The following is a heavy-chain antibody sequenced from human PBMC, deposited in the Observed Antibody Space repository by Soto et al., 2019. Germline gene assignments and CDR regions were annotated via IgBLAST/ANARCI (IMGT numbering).Heavy chain of an antibody. Sequence: EVQLVESGGGLIQPGGSLRLSCAASGFTVSSNYMSWVRQAPGRGLEWVSVIYSGGSTYYADSVKGGFTISRDNSKNTLYLQMNSLRAEDTAVYYCARAGNVWFGDLYGMDVWGQGTTVTVSS. CDR1: GFTVSSNY. J-gene: IGHJ6*02. CDR2: IYSGGST. D-gene: IGHD3-10*01. CDR3: ARAGNVWFGDLYGMDV. V-gene: IGHV3-53*01.